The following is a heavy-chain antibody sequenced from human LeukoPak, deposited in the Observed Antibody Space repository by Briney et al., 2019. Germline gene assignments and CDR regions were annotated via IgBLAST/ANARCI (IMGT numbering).Heavy chain of an antibody. V-gene: IGHV3-30*18. J-gene: IGHJ4*02. CDR2: ISYDGNNK. CDR3: AKEWFGESFDY. CDR1: GFSFSRSG. D-gene: IGHD3-10*01. Sequence: GGSLRLSCAASGFSFSRSGMHWVRQAPGKGLKWVAVISYDGNNKYYADSVKGRFTISRDNSKITLYLQMNSLRADDTAVYYCAKEWFGESFDYWGQGTLVTVSS.